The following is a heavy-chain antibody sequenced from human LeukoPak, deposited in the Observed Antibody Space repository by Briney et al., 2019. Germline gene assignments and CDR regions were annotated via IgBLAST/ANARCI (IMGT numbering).Heavy chain of an antibody. V-gene: IGHV1-46*01. CDR1: GCTFTSYY. J-gene: IGHJ5*02. Sequence: SVKVSCKASGCTFTSYYMHWVRQAPGQGLEWMGIINPSGGSTSYAQKFQGRVTMTRDTSTSTVYMELSSLRSEDTAVYYCARHSSDWGFGPWGQGTLVTVSS. CDR2: INPSGGST. CDR3: ARHSSDWGFGP. D-gene: IGHD6-19*01.